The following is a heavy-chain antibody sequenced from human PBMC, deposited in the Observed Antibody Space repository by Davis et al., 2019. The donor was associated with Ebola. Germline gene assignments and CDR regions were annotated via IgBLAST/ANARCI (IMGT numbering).Heavy chain of an antibody. J-gene: IGHJ6*04. Sequence: GESLKISCAASGFTFSSYSMNWVRQAPGKGLEWVSSISSSSSYIYYADSVKGRFTISRDNAKNSLYLQMNSLRAEDTAVYYCAREIYSYGSRFMDVWGKGTTVTVSS. D-gene: IGHD5-18*01. CDR2: ISSSSSYI. CDR1: GFTFSSYS. V-gene: IGHV3-21*01. CDR3: AREIYSYGSRFMDV.